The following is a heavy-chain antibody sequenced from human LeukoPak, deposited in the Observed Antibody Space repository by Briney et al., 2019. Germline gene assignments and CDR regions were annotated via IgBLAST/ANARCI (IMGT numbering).Heavy chain of an antibody. D-gene: IGHD6-19*01. Sequence: SETLPLTCAVYGGSFSGYYWSSIRQPPGKGLEWIGEINHIGSTTYNPSLKSRVTISVDTSKSTVSLKLSSLTAADTAVYYCARGGGIAVAGVDYWGQGTLVTVSS. J-gene: IGHJ4*02. CDR3: ARGGGIAVAGVDY. CDR1: GGSFSGYY. V-gene: IGHV4-34*01. CDR2: INHIGST.